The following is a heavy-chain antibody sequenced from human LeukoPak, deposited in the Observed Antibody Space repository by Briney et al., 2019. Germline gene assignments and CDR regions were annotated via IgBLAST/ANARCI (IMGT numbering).Heavy chain of an antibody. CDR2: IKQDGSEK. V-gene: IGHV3-7*01. Sequence: GGSLRLSCAACGFTFSSYWMSGVRQAPGKGVEGVANIKQDGSEKYYVDSVRGRFTISRDNAKNSQYLQMNGLRLEDTGVYYCANTPPYYYNDGRGQLVHLDYWARGPRLTLP. CDR3: ANTPPYYYNDGRGQLVHLDY. CDR1: GFTFSSYW. D-gene: IGHD3-22*01. J-gene: IGHJ4*02.